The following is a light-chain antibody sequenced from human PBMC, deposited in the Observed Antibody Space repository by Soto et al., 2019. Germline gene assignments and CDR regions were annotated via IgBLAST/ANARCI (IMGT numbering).Light chain of an antibody. Sequence: ESVLTPSPGTLSLSAGERATLSCRASQSVSSSYLAWYQQKPGQAPRLLIYGASSRATGIPDRFSGSGSGTDFTLTIRRLEPEDFAVYYCQQYGSSPPQTFGDGNKVDI. CDR2: GAS. CDR1: QSVSSSY. CDR3: QQYGSSPPQT. J-gene: IGKJ1*01. V-gene: IGKV3-20*01.